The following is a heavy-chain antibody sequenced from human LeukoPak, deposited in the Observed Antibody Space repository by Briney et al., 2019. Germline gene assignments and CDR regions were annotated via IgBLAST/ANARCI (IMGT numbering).Heavy chain of an antibody. CDR2: VSYDGGNK. D-gene: IGHD3-10*01. CDR1: GFTFDSYA. J-gene: IGHJ5*02. CDR3: SRGEDFSGSGSLVDP. V-gene: IGHV3-30*04. Sequence: GGSLRLSCAASGFTFDSYALHWVRQAPGKGLDWVAVVSYDGGNKYYADSVKGRFTISRDNSNNTLYLQMNSLRAEDTAIYYCSRGEDFSGSGSLVDPWGQGTLVTVSS.